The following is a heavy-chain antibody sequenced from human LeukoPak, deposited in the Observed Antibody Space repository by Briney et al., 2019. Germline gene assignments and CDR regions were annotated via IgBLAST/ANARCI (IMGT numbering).Heavy chain of an antibody. Sequence: GGSLRLSCAASGFTVSSNYMSWVRQAPGKGLEWVSVIYSGGSIYYADSVKDRFTISRDNAKNSLYLQMNSLRAEDTAVYYCARDSPGTMIVVVAAFDYWGQGTLVTVSS. V-gene: IGHV3-53*01. D-gene: IGHD3-22*01. CDR3: ARDSPGTMIVVVAAFDY. CDR2: IYSGGSI. CDR1: GFTVSSNY. J-gene: IGHJ4*02.